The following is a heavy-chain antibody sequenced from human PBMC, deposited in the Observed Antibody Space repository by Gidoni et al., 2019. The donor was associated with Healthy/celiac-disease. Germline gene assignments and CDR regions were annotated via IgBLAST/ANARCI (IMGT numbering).Heavy chain of an antibody. J-gene: IGHJ1*01. D-gene: IGHD6-19*01. CDR2: IYHSGST. CDR3: ARGPSRRIAVAGRHAEYFQH. CDR1: GGSISSSNW. V-gene: IGHV4-4*02. Sequence: QVQLQESGPGLVKPSGSLSLPCAVSGGSISSSNWWGWVRQPPGKGLEWIGEIYHSGSTNYNPSLKSRVTISVDKSKNQFSLKLSSVTAADTAVYYCARGPSRRIAVAGRHAEYFQHWGQGTLVTVSS.